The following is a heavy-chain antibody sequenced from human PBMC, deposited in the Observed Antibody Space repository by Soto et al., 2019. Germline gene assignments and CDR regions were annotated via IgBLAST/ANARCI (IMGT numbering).Heavy chain of an antibody. CDR2: IYWDDDK. Sequence: QITLKESGPTLVKSTQTLTLTCTFSGFSLSSSGMGVGWIRQPPGKALDWLTLIYWDDDKRYSPSLKSRRTVTKDTCNNQGVLTMTTMDPVDTDTYFCAHVTTVVTLGSFDIWGQGTVVTVSS. CDR1: GFSLSSSGMG. J-gene: IGHJ3*02. CDR3: AHVTTVVTLGSFDI. V-gene: IGHV2-5*02. D-gene: IGHD2-21*02.